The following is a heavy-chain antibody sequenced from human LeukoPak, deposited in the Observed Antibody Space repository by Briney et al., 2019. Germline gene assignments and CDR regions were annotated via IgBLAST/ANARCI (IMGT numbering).Heavy chain of an antibody. J-gene: IGHJ4*02. V-gene: IGHV3-23*01. D-gene: IGHD6-19*01. Sequence: GGSMRLSCAASGFIFTDYWMHWVRQGPGKGLEWVSAISGSGGNTYYADSVKGRFTISRDNSKNTLYLQMNSLRVEDTAVYYCAKEGAVAGDFDYWGQGTLVTVSS. CDR3: AKEGAVAGDFDY. CDR2: ISGSGGNT. CDR1: GFIFTDYW.